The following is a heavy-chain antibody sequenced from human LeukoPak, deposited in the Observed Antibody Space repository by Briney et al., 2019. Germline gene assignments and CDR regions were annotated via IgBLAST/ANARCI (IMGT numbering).Heavy chain of an antibody. CDR1: GFTFSSYA. V-gene: IGHV3-23*01. Sequence: GGSLRLSCAASGFTFSSYAMSWVRQAPGKGLEWVSAISGSGGSTYYADSVKGRFTISRDNSKNALYLQMNSLRAEDTAVYYCARVYSSSWDSYFDYWGQGTLVTVS. CDR2: ISGSGGST. J-gene: IGHJ4*02. CDR3: ARVYSSSWDSYFDY. D-gene: IGHD6-13*01.